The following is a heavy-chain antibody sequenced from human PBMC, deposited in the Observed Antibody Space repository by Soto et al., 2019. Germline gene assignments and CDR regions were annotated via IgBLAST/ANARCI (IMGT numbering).Heavy chain of an antibody. CDR2: ISGSGGST. J-gene: IGHJ3*02. V-gene: IGHV3-23*01. CDR1: GFTFSSYA. Sequence: EVQLLESGGGLVQPGGSQRLSCAASGFTFSSYAMSWVRQAPGKGLEWVSAISGSGGSTYYADSVKGRFTISRDNSKNTLYLQMNSLRAEDTAVYYCAKGAHCSSTSCYEDAFDIWGQGTMVTVSS. D-gene: IGHD2-2*01. CDR3: AKGAHCSSTSCYEDAFDI.